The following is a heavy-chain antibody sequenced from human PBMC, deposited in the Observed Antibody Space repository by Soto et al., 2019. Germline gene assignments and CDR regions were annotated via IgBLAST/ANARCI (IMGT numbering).Heavy chain of an antibody. CDR3: ARDYYDLLTGFRAEYFQH. V-gene: IGHV4-59*01. D-gene: IGHD3-9*01. CDR1: GGSISSYY. Sequence: SETLSLTCTVSGGSISSYYWSWIRQPPGKGLEWIGYIYYSGSTNYNPSLKSRVTISVDTSKNQFSLKMNSVTAADTAVYYCARDYYDLLTGFRAEYFQHWGQGTLVTVSS. J-gene: IGHJ1*01. CDR2: IYYSGST.